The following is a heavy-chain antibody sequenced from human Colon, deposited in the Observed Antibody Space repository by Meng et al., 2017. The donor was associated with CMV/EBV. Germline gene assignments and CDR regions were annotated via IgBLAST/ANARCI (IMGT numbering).Heavy chain of an antibody. V-gene: IGHV4-34*01. J-gene: IGHJ5*02. CDR2: INHSGST. CDR3: ARGTPFDP. CDR1: GLTFSKYW. Sequence: GSLRLSCVASGLTFSKYWMHWVRQAPGKGLEWIGEINHSGSTNYNPSLKSRVTISVDTSKNQFSLKLSSVTAADTAVYYCARGTPFDPWGQGTLVTVSS.